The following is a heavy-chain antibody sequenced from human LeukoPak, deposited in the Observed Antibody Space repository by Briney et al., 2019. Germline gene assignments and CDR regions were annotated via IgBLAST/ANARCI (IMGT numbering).Heavy chain of an antibody. J-gene: IGHJ3*02. CDR2: IWYDGSNL. V-gene: IGHV3-33*08. D-gene: IGHD3-10*01. CDR1: GFTFSSYG. Sequence: GGSLRLSCAASGFTFSSYGMHWVRQAPGKGLEWVALIWYDGSNLYYADSAKGRFTISKDSSKNTLYLHMNSLRAEDTAVYYCARDKNYYGSGSPSLDAFDIWGQGTMVTVSS. CDR3: ARDKNYYGSGSPSLDAFDI.